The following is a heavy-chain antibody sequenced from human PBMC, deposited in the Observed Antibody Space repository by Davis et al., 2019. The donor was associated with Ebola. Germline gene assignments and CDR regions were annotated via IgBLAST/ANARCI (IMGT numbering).Heavy chain of an antibody. Sequence: ASVKVSCKASGYTFTGYNIHWVRQAPGHGLEWMGRVISNSGDTNYAQNFQGRVTMTRDTSISTASMELSRLTSDDTAMYYCARGHNYAHEYWGQGTLVTVSS. J-gene: IGHJ4*02. CDR2: VISNSGDT. V-gene: IGHV1-2*06. D-gene: IGHD4-11*01. CDR1: GYTFTGYN. CDR3: ARGHNYAHEY.